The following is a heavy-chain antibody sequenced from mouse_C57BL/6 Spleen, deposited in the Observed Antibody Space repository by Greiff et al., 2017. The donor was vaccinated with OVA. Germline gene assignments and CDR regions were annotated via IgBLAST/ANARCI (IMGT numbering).Heavy chain of an antibody. CDR2: INPGSGGT. J-gene: IGHJ4*01. CDR1: GYAFTNYL. D-gene: IGHD2-2*01. Sequence: VNLVESGAELVRPGTSVKVSCKASGYAFTNYLIEWVKQRPGQGLEWIGVINPGSGGTNYNEKFKGKATLTADKSSSTAYMQLSSLTSEDSAVYFCGYGSYAMDYWGQGTSVTVSS. V-gene: IGHV1-54*01. CDR3: GYGSYAMDY.